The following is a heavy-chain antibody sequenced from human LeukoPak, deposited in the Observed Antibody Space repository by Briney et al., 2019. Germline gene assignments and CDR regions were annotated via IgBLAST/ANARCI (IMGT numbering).Heavy chain of an antibody. Sequence: SETLSLTCTVSGGSISSYYWSWIRQPPGKGLEWIGYIYYSGSTNYNPSLKSRVTISVDTSKNQFSLKLGSVTAADTAVYYCARVDSAQDAFDIWGQGTMVTVSS. V-gene: IGHV4-59*12. CDR2: IYYSGST. CDR1: GGSISSYY. D-gene: IGHD1-26*01. J-gene: IGHJ3*02. CDR3: ARVDSAQDAFDI.